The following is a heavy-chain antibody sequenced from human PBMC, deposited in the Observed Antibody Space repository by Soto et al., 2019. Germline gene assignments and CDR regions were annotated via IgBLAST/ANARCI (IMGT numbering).Heavy chain of an antibody. J-gene: IGHJ6*02. CDR3: ARDPGLGPDPDYYYGMDV. CDR1: GGTFGSYA. D-gene: IGHD3-16*01. V-gene: IGHV1-69*01. CDR2: IIPIFGTA. Sequence: QVQLVQSGAEVKKPGSSVKVSCKASGGTFGSYAISWVRQAPGQGLEWMGGIIPIFGTANYAQKFQGRVTITADESTSTAYMELSSLRSEDTAVYYCARDPGLGPDPDYYYGMDVWGQGTTVTVSS.